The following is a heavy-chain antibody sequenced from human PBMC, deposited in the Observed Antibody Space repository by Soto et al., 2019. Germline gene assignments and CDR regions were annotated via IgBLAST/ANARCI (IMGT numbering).Heavy chain of an antibody. Sequence: EVQVIESGGGLVQPGGSLRLSCATSGFTFGNFAMSWVRQAPGRGLEWVSGMSSASSTTYYGDSVKGRFTISRDTSKNTLYLQMNSLRAEDTAVYYCAKNKERELPRIIDYWGQGTLVTVSS. V-gene: IGHV3-23*01. CDR3: AKNKERELPRIIDY. D-gene: IGHD1-7*01. J-gene: IGHJ4*02. CDR1: GFTFGNFA. CDR2: MSSASSTT.